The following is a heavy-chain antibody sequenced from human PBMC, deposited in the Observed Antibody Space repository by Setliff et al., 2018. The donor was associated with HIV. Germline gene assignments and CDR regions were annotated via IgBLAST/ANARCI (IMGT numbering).Heavy chain of an antibody. CDR3: AKHDFGEGSCFDP. Sequence: SETLSLTCAVYGGSLSGYYWSWVRQSPGRGLEWIGEINQSGNTYYNPSLWGRVTISIDTSKNQFSLKLSSVTAADTAVYYCAKHDFGEGSCFDPWGQGSLVTVSS. CDR1: GGSLSGYY. V-gene: IGHV4-34*01. D-gene: IGHD3-16*01. CDR2: INQSGNT. J-gene: IGHJ5*02.